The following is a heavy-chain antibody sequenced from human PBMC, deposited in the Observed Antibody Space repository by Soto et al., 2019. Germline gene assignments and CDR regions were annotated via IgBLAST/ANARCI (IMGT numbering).Heavy chain of an antibody. CDR3: GRVGRSIAAAGTHFDY. CDR2: IYYSGST. V-gene: IGHV4-59*08. J-gene: IGHJ4*02. Sequence: SETLSLTCAVSGGSISSYYWSWIRQPPGKGLEWIGYIYYSGSTNYNPSLKSRVTISVDTSKNQFSLKLSSVTAADTAVYYCGRVGRSIAAAGTHFDYWGQGTLVTVSS. CDR1: GGSISSYY. D-gene: IGHD6-13*01.